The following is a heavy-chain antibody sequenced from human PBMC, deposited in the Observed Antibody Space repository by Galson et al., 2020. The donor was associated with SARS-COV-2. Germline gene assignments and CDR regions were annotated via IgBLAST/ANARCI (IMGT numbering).Heavy chain of an antibody. J-gene: IGHJ6*03. D-gene: IGHD1-1*01. Sequence: SGPTLVKPTETLTLTCTVSGFSLNHARMAVSWIRQPPGKALEWLAPIFSNDQKSYSTSLKTRLTISKDASKSQVVLTMTDMAPVDTATYYCARRWVEPGPLDFYFDYYMDVWGKGTTVSVSS. CDR1: GFSLNHARMA. CDR3: ARRWVEPGPLDFYFDYYMDV. V-gene: IGHV2-26*01. CDR2: IFSNDQK.